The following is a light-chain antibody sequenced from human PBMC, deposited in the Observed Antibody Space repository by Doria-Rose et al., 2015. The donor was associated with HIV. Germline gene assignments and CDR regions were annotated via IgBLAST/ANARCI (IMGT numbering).Light chain of an antibody. J-gene: IGKJ3*01. CDR2: WAS. CDR1: QSLLYTSKNY. Sequence: DIRLTQSPESLGMSLGERATPNCKSNQSLLYTSKNYLAWYQQKPGQPPKLLIYWASTRQSGVPARFSGSGSGTDFTLTISSLEAEGAAVYYCQQYYDTPSFGPGTTVDIK. V-gene: IGKV4-1*01. CDR3: QQYYDTPS.